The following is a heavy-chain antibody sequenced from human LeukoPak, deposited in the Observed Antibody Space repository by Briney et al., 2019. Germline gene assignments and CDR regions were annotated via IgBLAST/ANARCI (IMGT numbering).Heavy chain of an antibody. CDR3: ARQIQGFDY. V-gene: IGHV4-59*08. J-gene: IGHJ4*02. CDR1: GGSISSYY. CDR2: IYYSGST. Sequence: SETLSLTCTVSGGSISSYYWSWIRQPPGKGLEWIGYIYYSGSTNYSPSLKSRVTISVDTSKNQFSLKLSSVTAADTAVYYCARQIQGFDYWGQGTLVTVSS.